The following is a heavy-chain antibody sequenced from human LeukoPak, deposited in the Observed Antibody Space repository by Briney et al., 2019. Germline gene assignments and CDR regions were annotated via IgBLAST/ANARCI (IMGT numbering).Heavy chain of an antibody. J-gene: IGHJ4*02. CDR1: GFTFSSYW. D-gene: IGHD2-21*02. CDR3: AKDGRLLEFDY. V-gene: IGHV3-7*03. CDR2: IKQDGSEK. Sequence: GGSLRLSCAASGFTFSSYWMSWVRQAPGKGLEWVANIKQDGSEKYYVDSVKGRFTISRDSSKNTVYLQMNSLRAEDTAVYYCAKDGRLLEFDYWGQGTLVIVSS.